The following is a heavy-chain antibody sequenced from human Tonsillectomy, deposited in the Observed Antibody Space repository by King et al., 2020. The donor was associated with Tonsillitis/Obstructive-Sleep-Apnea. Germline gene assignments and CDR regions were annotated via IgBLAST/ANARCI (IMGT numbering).Heavy chain of an antibody. Sequence: QLQESGPGLVKPSETLSLTCTVSGGSISSSSYYWGWIRQPPGKGLEWIGSIYYSGSTYYNPSLKSRVTISVDTSKNQFSLKLSSVTAADTAVYYCARHEEYYDFWSGSPDYWGQGTLVTVSS. CDR1: GGSISSSSYY. J-gene: IGHJ4*02. D-gene: IGHD3-3*01. V-gene: IGHV4-39*01. CDR2: IYYSGST. CDR3: ARHEEYYDFWSGSPDY.